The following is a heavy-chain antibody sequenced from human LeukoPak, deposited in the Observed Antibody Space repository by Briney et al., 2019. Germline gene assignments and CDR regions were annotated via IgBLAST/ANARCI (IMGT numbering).Heavy chain of an antibody. Sequence: SETLSLTCTVSGGSISSSSYYWGWIRQPPGKGLEWIGSIYYSGSTYYNPSLKSRVTISVDTSKNQFSLKLSSVTAADTAVYYCARGPIQLWLGYVFDYWGQGTLVTVSS. D-gene: IGHD5-18*01. CDR1: GGSISSSSYY. V-gene: IGHV4-39*01. J-gene: IGHJ4*02. CDR2: IYYSGST. CDR3: ARGPIQLWLGYVFDY.